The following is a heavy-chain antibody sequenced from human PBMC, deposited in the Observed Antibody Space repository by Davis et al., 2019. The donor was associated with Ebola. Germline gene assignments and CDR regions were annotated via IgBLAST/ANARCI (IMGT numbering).Heavy chain of an antibody. J-gene: IGHJ6*02. Sequence: ASVKVSCKASGYTFTSYDINWVRQATGQGLEWMGWISAYNGNTNYAQKLQGRVTMTTDTSTSTAYMELRSLRSDDTAVYYCAREEGYYYYGMDVWGQGTTVTVSS. CDR1: GYTFTSYD. V-gene: IGHV1-18*01. CDR3: AREEGYYYYGMDV. CDR2: ISAYNGNT.